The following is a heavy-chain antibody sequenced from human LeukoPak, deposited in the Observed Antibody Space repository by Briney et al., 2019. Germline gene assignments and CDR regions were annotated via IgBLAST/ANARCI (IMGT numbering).Heavy chain of an antibody. V-gene: IGHV3-53*04. CDR3: ARVFVAAAGMIEYYFDY. J-gene: IGHJ4*02. Sequence: PGGSLRLSCAASGFTVSSNYMSWVRQAPGKGLEWVSVIYSGGSTYYADSVKGRFTISRHNSKNTLYLQMNSLRAEDTAVYYCARVFVAAAGMIEYYFDYWGQGTLVTVSS. D-gene: IGHD6-13*01. CDR2: IYSGGST. CDR1: GFTVSSNY.